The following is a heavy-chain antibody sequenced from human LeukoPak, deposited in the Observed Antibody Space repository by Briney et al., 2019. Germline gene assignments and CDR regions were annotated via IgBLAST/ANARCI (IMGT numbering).Heavy chain of an antibody. CDR1: GFTFSSYA. CDR2: ISGSGGST. CDR3: ARGILYYYGSGSQPFDY. V-gene: IGHV3-23*01. J-gene: IGHJ4*02. Sequence: GGSLRLSCAASGFTFSSYAMSWVRQAPGKGLEWVSGISGSGGSTYYADSVKGRFTISRDNSKNTLYLQMNSLRAEDTAVYYCARGILYYYGSGSQPFDYWGQGTLVTVSS. D-gene: IGHD3-10*01.